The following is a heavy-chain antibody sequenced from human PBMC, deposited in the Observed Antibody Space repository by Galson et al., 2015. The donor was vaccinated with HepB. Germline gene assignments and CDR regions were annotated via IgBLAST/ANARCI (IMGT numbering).Heavy chain of an antibody. CDR2: IPGDADRT. CDR3: AKFKMYGDTENWFDP. D-gene: IGHD4-17*01. Sequence: LEWVSTIPGDADRTDYADSVKGRFTISRDNSKNTLYLQMNSLRPEDTAMYYCAKFKMYGDTENWFDPWGQGTLVIVSS. J-gene: IGHJ5*02. V-gene: IGHV3-23*01.